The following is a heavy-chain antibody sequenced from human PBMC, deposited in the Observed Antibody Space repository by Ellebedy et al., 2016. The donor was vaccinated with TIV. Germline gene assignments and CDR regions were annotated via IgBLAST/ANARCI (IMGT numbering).Heavy chain of an antibody. Sequence: PGGSLRLSCAASGFTFSSYAMSWVRQAPGKGLEWVSTISGNGGATYYADSVKGRFTISRDNSKKTLYLQMNSLRAEDTVVYYCAKDAGGATKGLGYFDYWGQGALVTVSS. CDR3: AKDAGGATKGLGYFDY. CDR2: ISGNGGAT. D-gene: IGHD1-26*01. V-gene: IGHV3-23*01. CDR1: GFTFSSYA. J-gene: IGHJ4*02.